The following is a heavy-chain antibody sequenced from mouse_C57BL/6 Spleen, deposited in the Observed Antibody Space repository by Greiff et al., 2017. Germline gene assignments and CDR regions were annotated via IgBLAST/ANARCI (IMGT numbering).Heavy chain of an antibody. J-gene: IGHJ4*01. CDR1: GYTFTDYE. CDR2: IDPETGGT. CDR3: ARRYGNAMGY. Sequence: QVQLQQSGAELVRPGASVTLSCKASGYTFTDYEMHWVKQTPVHGLEWIGAIDPETGGTAYNQKFKGKAILTADKSSSTAYMELRSLTSEDSAVYYCARRYGNAMGYWGQGTSVTVSS. V-gene: IGHV1-15*01. D-gene: IGHD2-10*02.